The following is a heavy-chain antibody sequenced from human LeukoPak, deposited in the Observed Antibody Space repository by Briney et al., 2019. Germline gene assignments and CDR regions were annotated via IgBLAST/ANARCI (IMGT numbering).Heavy chain of an antibody. CDR2: IYSGGST. V-gene: IGHV3-53*01. J-gene: IGHJ4*02. D-gene: IGHD2-2*01. Sequence: GGSLRLSCAASGFTVSSNYMSWVRQAPGKGLEWVSVIYSGGSTYYADSVKGRFTISRDNSKNTLYLQMNSLRAEDTAVYYCAKDQGSSKYQLPSVDYWGQGTLVTVSS. CDR1: GFTVSSNY. CDR3: AKDQGSSKYQLPSVDY.